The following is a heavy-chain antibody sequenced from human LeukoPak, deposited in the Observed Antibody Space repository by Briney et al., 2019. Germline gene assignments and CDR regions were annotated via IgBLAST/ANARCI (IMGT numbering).Heavy chain of an antibody. Sequence: GGSLRLSCAASGFTFSSYWMSWVRQAPGKGLEWVANIKQDGSEKYYADSVKGRFTISRDNSKNTLYLQMNSLRAEDTAVYYCARERETRQNYYYYGMDVWGQGTTVTVSS. CDR3: ARERETRQNYYYYGMDV. V-gene: IGHV3-7*01. D-gene: IGHD1-14*01. CDR2: IKQDGSEK. CDR1: GFTFSSYW. J-gene: IGHJ6*02.